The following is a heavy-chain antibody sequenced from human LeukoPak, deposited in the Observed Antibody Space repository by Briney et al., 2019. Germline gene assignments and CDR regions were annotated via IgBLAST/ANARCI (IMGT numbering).Heavy chain of an antibody. CDR1: GFTFSSYG. D-gene: IGHD2-21*01. J-gene: IGHJ4*02. CDR2: IRYDGSNK. V-gene: IGHV3-30*02. Sequence: GGSLRLSCAASGFTFSSYGMHWVRQAPDKGLEWVAFIRYDGSNKYYADSVKGRFTISRDNSKNTLYLQMNSLRAEDTAVYYCAPRVVVISAPFDYWGQGTLVTVSS. CDR3: APRVVVISAPFDY.